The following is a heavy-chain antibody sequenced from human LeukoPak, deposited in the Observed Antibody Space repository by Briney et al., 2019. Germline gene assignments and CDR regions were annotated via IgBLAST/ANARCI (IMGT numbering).Heavy chain of an antibody. CDR3: ARCSTGTYYYYYYMDV. CDR1: GGSISSYY. Sequence: KPSETLSLTCTVSGGSISSYYWSWIRQPAGKGLEWIGRIYTSGSNNYNPSLKSRVTMSVDTSKNQFSLKLSSVTAADTAVYYCARCSTGTYYYYYYMDVWGKGTTVTVSS. V-gene: IGHV4-4*07. CDR2: IYTSGSN. J-gene: IGHJ6*03. D-gene: IGHD1-1*01.